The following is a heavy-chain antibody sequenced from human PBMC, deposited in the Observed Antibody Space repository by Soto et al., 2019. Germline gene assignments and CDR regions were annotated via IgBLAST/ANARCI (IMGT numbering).Heavy chain of an antibody. V-gene: IGHV1-69*01. J-gene: IGHJ6*02. CDR1: GGTFSSYA. Sequence: QVQLVQSGAEVKKPGSSVKVSCKASGGTFSSYAISWVRQAPGQGLEWMGGIIHISGTANYAQKFQGRVTMTADESTSTAYMELSRLRSEDTAVYYCARSQGSSTSLEIYYYYYYGMDVWGQGTTVTVSS. CDR2: IIHISGTA. D-gene: IGHD2-2*01. CDR3: ARSQGSSTSLEIYYYYYYGMDV.